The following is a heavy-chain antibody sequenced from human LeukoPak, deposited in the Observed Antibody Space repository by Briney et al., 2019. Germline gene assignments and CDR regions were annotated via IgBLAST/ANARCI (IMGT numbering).Heavy chain of an antibody. V-gene: IGHV3-53*01. CDR2: IYSGGST. CDR1: GFTVGSNY. J-gene: IGHJ4*02. D-gene: IGHD4-17*01. Sequence: GGSLRLSCAASGFTVGSNYMSWVRQAPGKGLEWVSVIYSGGSTYYADSVKGRFTISRDNGKNSLYLQMNSLKTEDTAVYYCISYDYGDPGLDYWGQGTLVTVSS. CDR3: ISYDYGDPGLDY.